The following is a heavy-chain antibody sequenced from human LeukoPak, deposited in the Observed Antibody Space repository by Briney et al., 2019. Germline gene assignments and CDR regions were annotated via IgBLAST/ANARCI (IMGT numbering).Heavy chain of an antibody. V-gene: IGHV3-48*03. CDR3: ARCSGGSCYSDY. CDR1: GFTFSSYE. Sequence: GGSLRLSCAASGFTFSSYEMNWVRQAPGKGLEWVSYISSSGSTIYYADSVKGRFTISRDNAKNSLYLQMNSLRAEDTAVYYCARCSGGSCYSDYWGQGTLVTVSS. J-gene: IGHJ4*02. D-gene: IGHD2-15*01. CDR2: ISSSGSTI.